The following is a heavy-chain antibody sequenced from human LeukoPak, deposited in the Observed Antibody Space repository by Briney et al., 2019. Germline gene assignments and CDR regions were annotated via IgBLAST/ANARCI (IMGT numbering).Heavy chain of an antibody. V-gene: IGHV3-53*01. CDR1: GFSVSNNY. J-gene: IGHJ4*02. D-gene: IGHD3-22*01. CDR2: MYSDAGGGST. CDR3: ARVDDSSGYYPDY. Sequence: PGGSLRLSCAASGFSVSNNYMSWVRQAPGKGLEWVSVMYSDAGGGSTYYADSVKGRFTISRDNAKNSLYLQMNSLRAEDTAVYYCARVDDSSGYYPDYWGQGTLVTVSS.